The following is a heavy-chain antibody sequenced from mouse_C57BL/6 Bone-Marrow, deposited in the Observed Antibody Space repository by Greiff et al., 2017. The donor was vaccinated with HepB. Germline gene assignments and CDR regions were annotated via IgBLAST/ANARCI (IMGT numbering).Heavy chain of an antibody. J-gene: IGHJ3*01. D-gene: IGHD2-2*01. CDR2: IDHETGGT. CDR1: GYTFTDYE. Sequence: QVQLKESGAELVRPGASVTLSCKASGYTFTDYEMHWVKQTPVHGLEWIGAIDHETGGTTYNQKFKGKSILTADKSSSTAYMELRSLTSEDSAVYYCTGTDDGYDRSWFAYWGQGTLVTVSA. CDR3: TGTDDGYDRSWFAY. V-gene: IGHV1-15*01.